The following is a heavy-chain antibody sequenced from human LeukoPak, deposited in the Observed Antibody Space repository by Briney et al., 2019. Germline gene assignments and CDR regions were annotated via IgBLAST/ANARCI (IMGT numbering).Heavy chain of an antibody. Sequence: PGGSLRLSCAASGFTFSSYAMSWVRQAPGKGLEWVSAISGSGGSTYYADSVKGRFTISRDNSKNTPYLQMNSLRAEDTAVYYCAKSSYYDFWSGYGDYWGQGTLVTVSS. CDR3: AKSSYYDFWSGYGDY. J-gene: IGHJ4*02. CDR2: ISGSGGST. CDR1: GFTFSSYA. D-gene: IGHD3-3*01. V-gene: IGHV3-23*01.